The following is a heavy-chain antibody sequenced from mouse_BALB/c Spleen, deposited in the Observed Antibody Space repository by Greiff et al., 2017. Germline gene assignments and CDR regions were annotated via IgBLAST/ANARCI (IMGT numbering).Heavy chain of an antibody. J-gene: IGHJ3*01. CDR2: IDPENGDT. V-gene: IGHV14-4*02. CDR1: GFNIKDYY. CDR3: NAGDGGFAY. Sequence: EVKLQQSGAELVRSGASVKLSCTASGFNIKDYYMHWVKQRPEQGLEWIGWIDPENGDTEYAPKFQGKATMTADTSSNTAYLQLSSLTSEDTAVYYCNAGDGGFAYWGQGTLVTVSA.